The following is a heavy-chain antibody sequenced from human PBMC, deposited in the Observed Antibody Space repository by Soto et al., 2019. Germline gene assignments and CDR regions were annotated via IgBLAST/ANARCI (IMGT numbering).Heavy chain of an antibody. CDR3: ASYYGSGSYYIHPFDY. Sequence: SETLSLTCTVSGGSISSYYWSWIRQPPGKGLEWIGSIYYSGSTYYNPSLKSRVTISVDTSKNQFSLKLSSVTAADTAVYYCASYYGSGSYYIHPFDYWGQGTLVTVSS. V-gene: IGHV4-39*01. D-gene: IGHD3-10*01. CDR1: GGSISSYY. J-gene: IGHJ4*02. CDR2: IYYSGST.